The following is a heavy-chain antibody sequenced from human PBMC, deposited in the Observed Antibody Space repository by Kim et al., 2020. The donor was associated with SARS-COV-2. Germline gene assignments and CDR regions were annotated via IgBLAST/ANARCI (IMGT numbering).Heavy chain of an antibody. V-gene: IGHV3-23*01. D-gene: IGHD3-10*01. Sequence: SGMGRFTNSRDNSKNPLYVQMNSLKAEDTDVYYCAKETMIRGIAWVTIDYWGQGTLVTVSS. J-gene: IGHJ4*02. CDR3: AKETMIRGIAWVTIDY.